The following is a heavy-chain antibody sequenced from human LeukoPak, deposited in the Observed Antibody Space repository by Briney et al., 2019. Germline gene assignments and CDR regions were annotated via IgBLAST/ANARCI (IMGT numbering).Heavy chain of an antibody. CDR3: AKDKITYYYDSSGSDAFDI. Sequence: GGSLRLSCAASGFTFRSYAMSWVRQAPGKGVEWVSAISGSGGSTYYADSVKGRFTISRDNSKNTLYLQMNSLRAEDTAVYYCAKDKITYYYDSSGSDAFDIWGQGTMVTVSS. D-gene: IGHD3-22*01. CDR2: ISGSGGST. V-gene: IGHV3-23*01. CDR1: GFTFRSYA. J-gene: IGHJ3*02.